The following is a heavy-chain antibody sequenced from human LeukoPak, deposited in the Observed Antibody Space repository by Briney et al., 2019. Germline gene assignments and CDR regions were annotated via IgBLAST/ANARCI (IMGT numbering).Heavy chain of an antibody. D-gene: IGHD5-24*01. Sequence: PGGSLRLSCEASGFTFSNYWMSWVRQAPGKGLEWVAVISYDGSNKYYADSVKGRFTISRDNSKNTLYLQMNSLRAEDTAVYYCARLDGYIDYWGQGTLVTVSS. CDR1: GFTFSNYW. CDR2: ISYDGSNK. J-gene: IGHJ4*02. V-gene: IGHV3-30-3*01. CDR3: ARLDGYIDY.